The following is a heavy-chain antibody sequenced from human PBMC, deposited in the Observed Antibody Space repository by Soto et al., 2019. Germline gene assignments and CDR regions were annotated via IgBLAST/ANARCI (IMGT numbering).Heavy chain of an antibody. Sequence: PGGSLRLSCAASGFTFGNYWMHWVRQAPGKGLEWVSRMNSDGSSTNYADSVKGRFTISRDNAKNSLYLQMNSLRAEDTAVYYCARDPPYYYDSSGYYYAVAFDIWGQGTMVTVSS. D-gene: IGHD3-22*01. J-gene: IGHJ3*02. CDR2: MNSDGSST. CDR1: GFTFGNYW. CDR3: ARDPPYYYDSSGYYYAVAFDI. V-gene: IGHV3-74*01.